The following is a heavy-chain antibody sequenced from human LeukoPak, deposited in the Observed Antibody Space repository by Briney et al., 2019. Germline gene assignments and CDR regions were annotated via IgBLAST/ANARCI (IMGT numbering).Heavy chain of an antibody. V-gene: IGHV3-21*01. CDR1: GFTFSSYS. D-gene: IGHD4-11*01. J-gene: IGHJ4*02. CDR2: ISSSSSYI. Sequence: GGSLRLSCAASGFTFSSYSMNWVRQAPGKGLEWVSSISSSSSYIYYADSVKGRFTISRDNAKNSLYLQVNSLRAEDTAVYYCAREASQGYSNYGPRYDFDYWGQGTLVTVSS. CDR3: AREASQGYSNYGPRYDFDY.